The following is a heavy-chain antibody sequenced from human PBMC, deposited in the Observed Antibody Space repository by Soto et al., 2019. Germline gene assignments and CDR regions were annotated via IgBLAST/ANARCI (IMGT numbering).Heavy chain of an antibody. CDR3: ARRGGGDSLFDS. CDR2: IFYGGGSGVA. Sequence: PSETLSLTCTVSGGSFSSSNYYWGWIRQSPGKGLEWIGNIFYGGGSGVAYYSPSLKSRVTISVDTSKNQFSLNMRSLTAADTAVYFCARRGGGDSLFDSWGQGKLVPVSS. CDR1: GGSFSSSNYY. J-gene: IGHJ4*02. V-gene: IGHV4-39*01. D-gene: IGHD4-17*01.